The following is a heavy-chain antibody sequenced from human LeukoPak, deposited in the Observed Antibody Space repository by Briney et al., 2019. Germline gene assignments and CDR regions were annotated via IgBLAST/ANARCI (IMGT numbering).Heavy chain of an antibody. V-gene: IGHV3-23*01. CDR1: GFTFSTYA. Sequence: GGSLRLSCAASGFTFSTYAMSWVRQAPGRGLEWVSLIGGSDGRTRYADSVKGRFTISRDNSKNTLYLEMNSLRAEDTAVYYCAKDSSSYDWGYMDVWGKGTTVTISS. CDR3: AKDSSSYDWGYMDV. J-gene: IGHJ6*03. CDR2: IGGSDGRT. D-gene: IGHD3-22*01.